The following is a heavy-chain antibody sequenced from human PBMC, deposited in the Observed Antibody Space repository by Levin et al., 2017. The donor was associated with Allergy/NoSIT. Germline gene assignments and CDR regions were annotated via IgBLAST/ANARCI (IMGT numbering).Heavy chain of an antibody. V-gene: IGHV3-23*01. CDR3: AKALRFLEWLSLDAFDI. Sequence: GGSLRLSCAASGFTFSSYAMSWVRQAPGKGLEWVSAISGSGGSSYYADSVKGRFTISRDNSKNTLYLQMNSLRAEDTAVYYCAKALRFLEWLSLDAFDIWGQGTMVTVSS. CDR2: ISGSGGSS. J-gene: IGHJ3*02. CDR1: GFTFSSYA. D-gene: IGHD3-3*01.